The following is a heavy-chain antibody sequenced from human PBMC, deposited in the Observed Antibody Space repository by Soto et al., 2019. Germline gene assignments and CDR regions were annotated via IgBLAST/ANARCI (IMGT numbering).Heavy chain of an antibody. D-gene: IGHD3-22*01. CDR2: IIPIFGTA. CDR1: GGTFSSYA. V-gene: IGHV1-69*13. J-gene: IGHJ3*02. CDR3: ARAGHYYDSRGPDAFDT. Sequence: SVKVSCKASGGTFSSYAISWVRQAPGQGLEWMGGIIPIFGTANYAQKFQGRVTITADESTSTVYMELSSLRSEDTAVYFCARAGHYYDSRGPDAFDTWGQGTMVTVSS.